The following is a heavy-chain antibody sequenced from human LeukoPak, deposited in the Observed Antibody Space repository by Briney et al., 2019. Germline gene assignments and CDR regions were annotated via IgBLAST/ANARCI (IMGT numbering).Heavy chain of an antibody. D-gene: IGHD3-16*02. V-gene: IGHV3-7*01. Sequence: PGGSLRLSCAASGFTFNTYAMSWVRQAPGKGLEWVANIKQDGSEKYYVDSVKGRFTISRDNAKNSLYLQMNSLRAEDTAVYYCARVRYDYVWGSYRTYYFDYWGQGTLVTVSS. CDR2: IKQDGSEK. J-gene: IGHJ4*02. CDR1: GFTFNTYA. CDR3: ARVRYDYVWGSYRTYYFDY.